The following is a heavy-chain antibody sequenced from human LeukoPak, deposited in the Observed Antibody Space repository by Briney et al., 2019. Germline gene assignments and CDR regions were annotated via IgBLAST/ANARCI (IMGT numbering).Heavy chain of an antibody. J-gene: IGHJ3*02. V-gene: IGHV4-38-2*02. CDR2: IYHSGST. D-gene: IGHD2-8*01. Sequence: SETLSLTCTVSGYSISSGYYWGWIRPPPGKGLEWIGSIYHSGSTYYNPSLKSRVTISVDTSKNQFSLKLSSVTAADTAVYYCARGVYCTNGVCYTPGAFDIWGQGTMVTVSS. CDR3: ARGVYCTNGVCYTPGAFDI. CDR1: GYSISSGYY.